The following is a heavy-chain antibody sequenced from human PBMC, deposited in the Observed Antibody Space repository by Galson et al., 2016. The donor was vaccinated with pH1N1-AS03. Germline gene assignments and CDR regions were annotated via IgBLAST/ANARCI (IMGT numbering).Heavy chain of an antibody. J-gene: IGHJ5*02. CDR1: GFSFSSYA. Sequence: SLRLSCAASGFSFSSYAMSWVRQAPGKGLDWVSTISGNGGTTYHADSVKGRFTISRDNSKDTVYLQMSSLRVEDTAVYYCAIWLITATLPLLGDPWGQGTVVTVSS. CDR3: AIWLITATLPLLGDP. D-gene: IGHD2-15*01. CDR2: ISGNGGTT. V-gene: IGHV3-23*01.